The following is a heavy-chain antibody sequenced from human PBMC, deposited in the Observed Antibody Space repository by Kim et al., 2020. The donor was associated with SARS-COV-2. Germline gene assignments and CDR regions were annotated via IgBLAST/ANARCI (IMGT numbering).Heavy chain of an antibody. J-gene: IGHJ6*02. V-gene: IGHV1-69*13. CDR2: IIPIFGTA. CDR3: ARDESYIAAAANYYYYGMDV. Sequence: SVKVSCKASGGTFSSYAISWVRQAPGQGLEWMGGIIPIFGTANYAQKFQGRVTITADESTGTAYMELSSLRSEDTAVYYCARDESYIAAAANYYYYGMDVWGQGTTVTVS. CDR1: GGTFSSYA. D-gene: IGHD6-13*01.